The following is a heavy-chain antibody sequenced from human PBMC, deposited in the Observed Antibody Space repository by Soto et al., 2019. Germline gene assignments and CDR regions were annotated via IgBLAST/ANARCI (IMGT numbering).Heavy chain of an antibody. CDR2: IIGAGGTI. V-gene: IGHV3-23*01. CDR3: VIDLGPGAGAFYI. Sequence: HPGGSLRLSCAASGITLTSHAMSWVRQAPGKGLDWVSIIGAGGTIYYSDSVKGRFTISKDNSKNTVYLQMNSLRVEDTAVYYCVIDLGPGAGAFYIWGQGTMVTVS. J-gene: IGHJ3*02. CDR1: GITLTSHA. D-gene: IGHD7-27*01.